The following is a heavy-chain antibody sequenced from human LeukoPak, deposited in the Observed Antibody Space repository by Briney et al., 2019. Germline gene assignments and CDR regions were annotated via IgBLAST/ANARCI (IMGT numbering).Heavy chain of an antibody. D-gene: IGHD2-2*01. CDR3: AKEALYSSIDY. V-gene: IGHV3-30*18. CDR1: GFTFSSYS. J-gene: IGHJ4*02. CDR2: ISYDGSNK. Sequence: PGRSLRLSCAASGFTFSSYSIHWVRQAPGKGLEWVAVISYDGSNKYYADSVKGRFTISRDNSKNTLYLQMNSLRAEDTAVYYCAKEALYSSIDYWGQGTLVTVSS.